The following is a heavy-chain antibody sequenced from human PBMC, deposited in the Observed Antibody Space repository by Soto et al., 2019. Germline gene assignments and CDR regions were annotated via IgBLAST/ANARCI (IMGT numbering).Heavy chain of an antibody. Sequence: QVQLQESGPGLVKPSETLSLTCTVSDDSSSSYKWSWIRQPPGRRLEWIGYIDSSGGTSYNPSLQSRVTXXVXTXXNQFSLKLSSVTAADTAVYYCVRQGFGRLHGLVDVWGQGTTVTVSS. CDR3: VRQGFGRLHGLVDV. D-gene: IGHD3-10*01. J-gene: IGHJ6*02. V-gene: IGHV4-59*08. CDR2: IDSSGGT. CDR1: DDSSSSYK.